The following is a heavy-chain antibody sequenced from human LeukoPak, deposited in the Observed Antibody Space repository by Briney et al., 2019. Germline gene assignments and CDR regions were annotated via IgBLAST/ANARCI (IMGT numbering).Heavy chain of an antibody. D-gene: IGHD1-1*01. CDR2: IIPIFGTA. Sequence: GASVKVSCKASGGTFSSYAISWVRQAPVQGLEWMGGIIPIFGTANYAQKIQGRVTITADKSTSTAYMELSSLRSEDTAVYYCARVTDWNDLDYWGPGTLVTVSS. J-gene: IGHJ4*02. CDR1: GGTFSSYA. CDR3: ARVTDWNDLDY. V-gene: IGHV1-69*06.